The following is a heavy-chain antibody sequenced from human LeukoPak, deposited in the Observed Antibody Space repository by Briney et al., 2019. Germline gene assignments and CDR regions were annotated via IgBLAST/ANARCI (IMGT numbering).Heavy chain of an antibody. CDR3: ARDNEDCSSTSCYAGPVLDY. CDR2: IIPIFGIA. CDR1: GGTFSSYA. V-gene: IGHV1-69*13. Sequence: ASVKVSCKASGGTFSSYAISWVRQAPGQGLEWMGGIIPIFGIANYAQKFQGRVTITADESTSTAYMELSSLRSEDTAVYYCARDNEDCSSTSCYAGPVLDYWGQGTLVTVSS. D-gene: IGHD2-2*01. J-gene: IGHJ4*02.